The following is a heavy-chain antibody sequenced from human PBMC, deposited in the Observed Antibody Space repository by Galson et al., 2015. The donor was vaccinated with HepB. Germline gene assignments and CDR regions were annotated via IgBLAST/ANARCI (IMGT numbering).Heavy chain of an antibody. V-gene: IGHV1-2*06. CDR3: ARDLRRGGSSSWYGVWFDP. CDR2: INPNSGGT. J-gene: IGHJ5*02. Sequence: SVKVSCKASGYTFTGYYMHWVRQAPGQGLEWMGRINPNSGGTNYAQKFQGRVTMTRDTSISTAYMELGRLRSDDTAVYYCARDLRRGGSSSWYGVWFDPWGQGTLVTVSS. D-gene: IGHD6-13*01. CDR1: GYTFTGYY.